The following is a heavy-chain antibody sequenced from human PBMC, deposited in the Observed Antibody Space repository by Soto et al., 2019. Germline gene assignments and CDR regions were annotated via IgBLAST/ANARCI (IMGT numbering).Heavy chain of an antibody. CDR2: IYYGGST. D-gene: IGHD2-8*02. J-gene: IGHJ1*01. CDR1: GGSLSSGDSY. Sequence: QVQLQESGPGLVKPSQTLSLTCTVSGGSLSSGDSYWTWIRQPPGKGLEWIGYIYYGGSTYYSPSLQSRVTKTIDTSKNQFSLKLSSVTVADTAVYYCASSMPPPFETRGASLFEYFQHWGQGTLVTVSS. V-gene: IGHV4-30-4*01. CDR3: ASSMPPPFETRGASLFEYFQH.